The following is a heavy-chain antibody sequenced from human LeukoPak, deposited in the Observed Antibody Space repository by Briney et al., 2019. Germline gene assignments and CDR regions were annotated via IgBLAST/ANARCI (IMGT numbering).Heavy chain of an antibody. CDR1: GGSFSGYY. J-gene: IGHJ4*02. D-gene: IGHD4-17*01. Sequence: PSETLSLTCAVYGGSFSGYYWSWIRQPPGKGLEWIGEINHSGSTNYNPSLKSRVTISVDTSKNQFSLKLSSVTAADTAVYYCARDNDYGARVLDFWGQGTLVTVSS. CDR2: INHSGST. V-gene: IGHV4-34*01. CDR3: ARDNDYGARVLDF.